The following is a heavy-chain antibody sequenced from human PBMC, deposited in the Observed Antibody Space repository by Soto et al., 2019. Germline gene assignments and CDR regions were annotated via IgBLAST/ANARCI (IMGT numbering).Heavy chain of an antibody. D-gene: IGHD6-13*01. CDR3: ARGSIAAAGTSVYYYGMDV. J-gene: IGHJ6*02. Sequence: GASVKVSCKASGGTFSSYAISWVRQAPGQGLEWMGGIIPIFGTANYAQKFQGRVTITADKSTSTAYMELSSLRSEDTAVYYCARGSIAAAGTSVYYYGMDVWRHATTVTVS. CDR2: IIPIFGTA. CDR1: GGTFSSYA. V-gene: IGHV1-69*06.